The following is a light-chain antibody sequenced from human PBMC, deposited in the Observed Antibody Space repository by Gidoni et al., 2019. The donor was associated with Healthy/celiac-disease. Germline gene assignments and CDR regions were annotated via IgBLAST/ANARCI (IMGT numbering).Light chain of an antibody. CDR1: QSISSY. V-gene: IGKV1-39*01. CDR3: QQRYSTSIFT. Sequence: DIQMTQSPSSLSESVGDRVTITCRASQSISSYLNWYQQKPGKAPKLLIYAASSLQSGVPLRFSGSGSGTDFTLTISSLQPEDFATYYCQQRYSTSIFTFGPGTKVDIK. J-gene: IGKJ3*01. CDR2: AAS.